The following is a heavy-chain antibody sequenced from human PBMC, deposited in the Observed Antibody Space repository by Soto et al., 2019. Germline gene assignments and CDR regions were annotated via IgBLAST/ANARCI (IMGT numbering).Heavy chain of an antibody. V-gene: IGHV3-30*03. Sequence: QVPLVESGGGVVQPGRSLRLSCAASGLTFSSSAMHWVRQAPGKGLEWVALISYDGSNKYYVDSVKGRFTISRDNSKNTLDLQMNSLREEDTAVYYCAAETKSYFYGMDVWGQGTTVTVSS. J-gene: IGHJ6*02. CDR1: GLTFSSSA. CDR3: AAETKSYFYGMDV. CDR2: ISYDGSNK.